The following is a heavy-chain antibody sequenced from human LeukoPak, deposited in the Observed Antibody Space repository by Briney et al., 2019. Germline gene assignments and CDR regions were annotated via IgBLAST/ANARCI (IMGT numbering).Heavy chain of an antibody. Sequence: SQTLSLTCTVSGGSISSGTYYWSWIRQPAGEGLEWIGRIYTSGRTNYNPSLKSRVTISIDSSKNQFALKLKSVTAADTAVYYCARDRERGMVRGILDYWGQGTLVTVSS. CDR3: ARDRERGMVRGILDY. J-gene: IGHJ4*02. CDR1: GGSISSGTYY. D-gene: IGHD3-10*01. CDR2: IYTSGRT. V-gene: IGHV4-61*02.